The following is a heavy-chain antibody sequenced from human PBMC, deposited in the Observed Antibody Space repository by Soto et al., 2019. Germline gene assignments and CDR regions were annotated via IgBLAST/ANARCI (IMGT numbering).Heavy chain of an antibody. CDR1: GFTFSSYG. J-gene: IGHJ4*02. CDR3: AKDYRSVTTGILDY. Sequence: QVQLVESGGGVVQPGRSLRLSCAASGFTFSSYGMHWVRQAPGKGLEWVAVISYDGSNKYYADSVKGRFTISRDNSKNTLYLQKTSLRGEDTAVYYCAKDYRSVTTGILDYWGQGTLVTVSS. V-gene: IGHV3-30*18. CDR2: ISYDGSNK. D-gene: IGHD4-17*01.